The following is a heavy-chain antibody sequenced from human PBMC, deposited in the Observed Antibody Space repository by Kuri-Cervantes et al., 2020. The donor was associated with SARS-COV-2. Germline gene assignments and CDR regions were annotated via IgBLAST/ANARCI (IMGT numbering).Heavy chain of an antibody. J-gene: IGHJ4*02. CDR1: GGTFSSYA. CDR3: ARDAAAENLSDY. D-gene: IGHD6-13*01. CDR2: IIPIFGIA. V-gene: IGHV1-69*04. Sequence: SVKVSCKASGGTFSSYAISWVRQAPGQGLEWMGRIIPIFGIANYAQKFQCRVTITAEKSTSTAYMELSSLRSEDTAVYYCARDAAAENLSDYWGQGTLVTVSS.